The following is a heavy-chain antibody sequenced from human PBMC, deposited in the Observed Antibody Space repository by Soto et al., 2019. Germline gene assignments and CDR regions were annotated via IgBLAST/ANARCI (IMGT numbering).Heavy chain of an antibody. CDR2: ISAYNGNT. V-gene: IGHV1-18*01. CDR1: GYTFTSYG. CDR3: ARGWCSSTSCYTLDP. Sequence: ASVKVSCKASGYTFTSYGISWVRQAPGQGLEWMGWISAYNGNTNYAQKLQGRVTMTTDTSTSTAYMELRSLRSDDTAVYYCARGWCSSTSCYTLDPWGQGTLVTVYS. D-gene: IGHD2-2*02. J-gene: IGHJ5*02.